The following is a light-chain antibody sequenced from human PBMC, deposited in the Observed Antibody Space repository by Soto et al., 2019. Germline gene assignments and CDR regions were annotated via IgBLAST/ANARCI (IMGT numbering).Light chain of an antibody. J-gene: IGLJ1*01. CDR3: SSHAGYNNFYV. V-gene: IGLV2-8*01. CDR1: SSDVGYYNY. Sequence: ALTQPPSASGSPGQSVTISCTGTSSDVGYYNYVSWYQQHPGKAPKLMIYEVNKRPSGVPDRFSGSKSGNTASLTVSGLQAEDEADYYCSSHAGYNNFYVFGTGTKVT. CDR2: EVN.